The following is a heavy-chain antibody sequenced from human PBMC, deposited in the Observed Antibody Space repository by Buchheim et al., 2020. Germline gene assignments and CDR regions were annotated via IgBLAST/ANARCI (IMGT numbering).Heavy chain of an antibody. CDR1: GFTFNNYA. V-gene: IGHV3-23*04. J-gene: IGHJ6*02. Sequence: EVQLVESGGDLVLPGGSLRLSCAAAGFTFNNYAMSWVRQAPGKGLEWVSVICGSGDTTHYADSGKGRFTISRDNSKFTLYLQMNSLRAEDTAVYYCAKGRISSCYDGMDVWGQGT. CDR3: AKGRISSCYDGMDV. D-gene: IGHD2-15*01. CDR2: ICGSGDTT.